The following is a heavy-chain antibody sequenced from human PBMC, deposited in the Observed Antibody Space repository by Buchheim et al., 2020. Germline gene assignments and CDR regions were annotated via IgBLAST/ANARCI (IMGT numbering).Heavy chain of an antibody. D-gene: IGHD6-13*01. CDR1: GGSFSGYY. Sequence: QVQLQQWGAGLLKPSETLSLTCAVYGGSFSGYYWCWIRQPPGKGLEWIGEINHSGSTNYNPSLKSRVTISVDTSKTQFSLNLSSVTAADTAVYYCARAGYRSSRSKNYYYGMDVWGQGTT. V-gene: IGHV4-34*01. CDR3: ARAGYRSSRSKNYYYGMDV. CDR2: INHSGST. J-gene: IGHJ6*02.